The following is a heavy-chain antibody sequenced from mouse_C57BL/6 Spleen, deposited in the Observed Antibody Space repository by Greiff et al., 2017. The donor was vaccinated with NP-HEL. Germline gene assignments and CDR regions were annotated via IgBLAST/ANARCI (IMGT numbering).Heavy chain of an antibody. CDR3: ARYGDYRAMDY. Sequence: VKLQESGAELARPGASVKLSCKASGYTFTSYGISWVKQRTGQGLEWIGEIYPRSGNTYYNEKFKGKATLTADKSSSTAYMELRSLTSEDSAVYFCARYGDYRAMDYWGQGTSVTVSS. J-gene: IGHJ4*01. CDR2: IYPRSGNT. V-gene: IGHV1-81*01. D-gene: IGHD2-12*01. CDR1: GYTFTSYG.